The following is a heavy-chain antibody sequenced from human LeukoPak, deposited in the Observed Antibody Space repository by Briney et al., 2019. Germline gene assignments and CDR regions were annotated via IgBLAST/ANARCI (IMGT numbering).Heavy chain of an antibody. J-gene: IGHJ4*02. D-gene: IGHD6-13*01. CDR2: ISWNSGSI. CDR1: GFTFDDYA. V-gene: IGHV3-9*01. Sequence: PGGSLRLSCAASGFTFDDYAMHWVRQAPGKGLEWVSGISWNSGSIGYADSVKGRFTISRDNAKNSLYLQMNRLRAEDTALYYCAKVFIAAAGTVDYWGQGTLVTVSS. CDR3: AKVFIAAAGTVDY.